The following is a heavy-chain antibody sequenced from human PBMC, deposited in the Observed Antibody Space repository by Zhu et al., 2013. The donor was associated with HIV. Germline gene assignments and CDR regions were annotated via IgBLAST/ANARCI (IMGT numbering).Heavy chain of an antibody. V-gene: IGHV1-2*02. CDR3: ARDPSTRYYTDV. Sequence: QSGTEMKRPGASVKVSCKPSGYKFTAYYIHWVRQAPGKGIEWMGYINPKRGDTKLAQNFRGRIFITRDTSIDTVYMELRSLTSDDTAVYYCARDPSTRYYTDVWGKGTT. CDR1: GYKFTAYY. CDR2: INPKRGDT. J-gene: IGHJ6*03.